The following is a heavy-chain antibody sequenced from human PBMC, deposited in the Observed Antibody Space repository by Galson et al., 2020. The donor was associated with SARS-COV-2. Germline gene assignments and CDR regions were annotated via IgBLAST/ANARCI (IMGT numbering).Heavy chain of an antibody. Sequence: GESLKISCNPSGYSLTSFWIGWVRQMPGKGLEWMGIIYPTDSDTRYSPSFQGQVTISVDKSINTAYLQWTSLKASDTAIYYCVRQDSDIWFENYWGQGTLVTVSS. D-gene: IGHD3-10*01. J-gene: IGHJ4*02. CDR3: VRQDSDIWFENY. V-gene: IGHV5-51*01. CDR2: IYPTDSDT. CDR1: GYSLTSFW.